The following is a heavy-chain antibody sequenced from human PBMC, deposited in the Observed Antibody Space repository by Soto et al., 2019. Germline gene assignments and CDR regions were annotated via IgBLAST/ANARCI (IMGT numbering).Heavy chain of an antibody. D-gene: IGHD3-3*01. CDR3: ARVFVDNTDFTY. V-gene: IGHV3-33*01. Sequence: QVQLVESGGGVVQPGRSLRLSCTASGFIFSSYGMHWVRQAPGKGLEWVAVTWHDGSDKYYADSVKGRFTISRDNSKNTLYLQMNSLRAEDTAGYYCARVFVDNTDFTYWGQGTLVTVSS. J-gene: IGHJ4*02. CDR2: TWHDGSDK. CDR1: GFIFSSYG.